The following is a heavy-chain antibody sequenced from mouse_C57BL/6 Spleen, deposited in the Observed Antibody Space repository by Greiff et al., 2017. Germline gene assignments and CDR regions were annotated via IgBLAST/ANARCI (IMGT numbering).Heavy chain of an antibody. CDR2: ISSGGDYI. CDR3: TRGRRGKKTYYFDY. Sequence: EVKLVESGEGLVKPGGSLKLSCAASGFTFSSYAMSWVRQTPEKRLEWVAYISSGGDYIYYADTVKGRFTISRDNARNTLYLQMSSLKSEDTAMYSWTRGRRGKKTYYFDYWGQGTTLTVSS. CDR1: GFTFSSYA. V-gene: IGHV5-9-1*02. J-gene: IGHJ2*01.